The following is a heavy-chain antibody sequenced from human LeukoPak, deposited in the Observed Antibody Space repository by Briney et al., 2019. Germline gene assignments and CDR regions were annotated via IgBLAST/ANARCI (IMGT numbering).Heavy chain of an antibody. Sequence: ASVKVSCKASGYTFTSYGISWVRQAPGQGLEWMGWISAYNGNTNYAQKLQGRVTMTTDTSTSTAYMELRSLRSDDTAVYYCARAGYSSSWFSDYYYYMDVWGKGTTVTVSS. CDR2: ISAYNGNT. CDR3: ARAGYSSSWFSDYYYYMDV. D-gene: IGHD6-13*01. V-gene: IGHV1-18*01. CDR1: GYTFTSYG. J-gene: IGHJ6*03.